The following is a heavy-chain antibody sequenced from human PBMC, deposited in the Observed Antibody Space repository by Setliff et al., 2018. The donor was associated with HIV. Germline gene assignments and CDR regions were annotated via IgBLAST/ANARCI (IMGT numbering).Heavy chain of an antibody. CDR1: GYSISSGYY. CDR3: ARGSNPDSPGFIAYWYFDL. D-gene: IGHD2-2*01. V-gene: IGHV4-38-2*01. CDR2: IYHSGST. Sequence: SETLSLTCAVSGYSISSGYYWGWIRQPPGKGLERIGSIYHSGSTYYNPSLKSRVTISVDTSKNQFSLKLSSVTAADTAVYYCARGSNPDSPGFIAYWYFDLWGRGTLVTVSS. J-gene: IGHJ2*01.